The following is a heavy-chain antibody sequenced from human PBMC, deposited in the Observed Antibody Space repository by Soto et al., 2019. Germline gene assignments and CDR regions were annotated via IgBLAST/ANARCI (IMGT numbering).Heavy chain of an antibody. J-gene: IGHJ5*02. Sequence: EVQLLESEGSLAQPGESLTVTCAASGFMFSGYAMSWVRQAPGKGLEWVSAVSNSGTSTSYADSVKGRFTISRDNSKNTLYLQMSSLGAEDTALYYCVKDLAASGWFDPWGQGTLVIVSS. CDR1: GFMFSGYA. V-gene: IGHV3-23*01. CDR2: VSNSGTST. D-gene: IGHD2-15*01. CDR3: VKDLAASGWFDP.